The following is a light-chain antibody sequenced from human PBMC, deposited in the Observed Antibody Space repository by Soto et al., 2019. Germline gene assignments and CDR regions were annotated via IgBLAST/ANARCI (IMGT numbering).Light chain of an antibody. J-gene: IGKJ1*01. CDR1: QSLSSSY. CDR2: GAS. Sequence: EIVLTQSPGTLSLSPGGRATLSCRASQSLSSSYLAWYQQTPGQAPRLLIYGASSRAFGIPDRFSGSGSGTDFTLTISRLEPEDFAVYYCQQYGSSMRTFGQGTKVDIK. CDR3: QQYGSSMRT. V-gene: IGKV3-20*01.